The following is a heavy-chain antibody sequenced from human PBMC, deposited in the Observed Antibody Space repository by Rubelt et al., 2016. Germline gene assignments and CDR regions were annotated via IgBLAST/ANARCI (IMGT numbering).Heavy chain of an antibody. CDR2: INHSGST. CDR3: ARHNGGSRGVGY. Sequence: QVQLQQWGAGLLKPSETLSLTCAVYGGSFSGYYWSWIRQPPGKGLEWIGEINHSGSTTYNPSLKSRVTISVDTSINQFSLRLGSVTAADTAVYYCARHNGGSRGVGYWSQGTLVTVSS. CDR1: GGSFSGYY. D-gene: IGHD2-8*02. V-gene: IGHV4-34*01. J-gene: IGHJ4*02.